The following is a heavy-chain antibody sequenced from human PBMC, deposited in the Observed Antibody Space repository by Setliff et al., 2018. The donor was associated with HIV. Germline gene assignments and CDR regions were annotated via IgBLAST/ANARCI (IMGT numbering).Heavy chain of an antibody. CDR3: ARRGDGYILDY. CDR2: INHSGST. CDR1: GGSFSGYY. Sequence: AETLSLTCGVYGGSFSGYYWSWIRQPPGKGLEWIGEINHSGSTNYNPSLKSRVTISVDMSKNQFSLKLRSVTDADTSVYYCARRGDGYILDYWGRGTLVTVSS. J-gene: IGHJ4*02. D-gene: IGHD3-10*01. V-gene: IGHV4-34*01.